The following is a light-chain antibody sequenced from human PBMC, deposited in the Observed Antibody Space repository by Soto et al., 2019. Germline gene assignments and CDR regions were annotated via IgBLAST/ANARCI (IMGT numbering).Light chain of an antibody. V-gene: IGLV2-23*02. J-gene: IGLJ3*02. CDR2: EVS. CDR3: CSYAGSSTL. CDR1: SSEVGSYNL. Sequence: QSVLTQPASVPGSPGQSITISCTGTSSEVGSYNLVSWYQQHPGKAPKLMIFEVSKRPSGVSNRFSGSKSGNTASLTISGLQAEDESDYYCCSYAGSSTLFGGGTKLTVL.